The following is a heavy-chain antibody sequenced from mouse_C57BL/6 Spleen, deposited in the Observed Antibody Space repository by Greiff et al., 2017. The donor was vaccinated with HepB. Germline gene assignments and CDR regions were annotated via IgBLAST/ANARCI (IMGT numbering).Heavy chain of an antibody. CDR2: IDPSDSYT. J-gene: IGHJ2*01. D-gene: IGHD1-1*01. Sequence: QVQLQQPGAELVMPGASVKLSCKASGYTFTSYWMHWVKQRPGQGLEWIGEIDPSDSYTNYIQKFKGKSTLTVDKSTSTDYMQLSSLTSGDPAVYYGEGRENYGSFDNWGQDTTLTVSS. CDR1: GYTFTSYW. CDR3: EGRENYGSFDN. V-gene: IGHV1-69*01.